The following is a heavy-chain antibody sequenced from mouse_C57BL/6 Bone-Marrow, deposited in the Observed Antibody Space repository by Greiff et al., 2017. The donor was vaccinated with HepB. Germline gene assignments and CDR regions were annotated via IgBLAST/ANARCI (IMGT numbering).Heavy chain of an antibody. J-gene: IGHJ1*03. CDR3: ARFPTVVATFHWYFDV. D-gene: IGHD1-1*01. CDR2: INPNNGGT. V-gene: IGHV1-18*01. Sequence: EVQLQQSGPELVKPGASVKIPCKASGYTFTDYNMDWVKQSHGKSLEWIGDINPNNGGTIYNQKFKGKATLTVDKSSSTAYMELRSLTSEDTAVYYCARFPTVVATFHWYFDVWGTGTTVTVSS. CDR1: GYTFTDYN.